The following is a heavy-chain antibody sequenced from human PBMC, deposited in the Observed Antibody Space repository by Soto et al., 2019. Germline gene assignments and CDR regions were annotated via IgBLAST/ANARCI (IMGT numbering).Heavy chain of an antibody. D-gene: IGHD2-15*01. Sequence: GASVKVACKAAGYTFTSSYMHWVRQAPGQGLEWMGIINPSGGSTSYAQKFQGRVTMTRDTSTSTVYMELSSLRSEDTAVYYCARDREAATPYYYYGMDVWGQGTTVTVSS. CDR3: ARDREAATPYYYYGMDV. CDR1: GYTFTSSY. V-gene: IGHV1-46*01. CDR2: INPSGGST. J-gene: IGHJ6*02.